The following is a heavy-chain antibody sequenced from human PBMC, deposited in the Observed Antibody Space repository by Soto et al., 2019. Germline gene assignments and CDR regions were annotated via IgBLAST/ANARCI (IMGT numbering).Heavy chain of an antibody. CDR3: ARHRFNYYDDTVYYYFDY. J-gene: IGHJ4*02. D-gene: IGHD3-22*01. CDR2: ISGHNGNT. Sequence: ASVKVSCKASGYSFTSYGISWVRQAPGQGPEWMGWISGHNGNTNHPQSLQGRVTMTTDTSRNTAYMELRSLRSDDTAVYYCARHRFNYYDDTVYYYFDYWGQGTLVTVSS. CDR1: GYSFTSYG. V-gene: IGHV1-18*04.